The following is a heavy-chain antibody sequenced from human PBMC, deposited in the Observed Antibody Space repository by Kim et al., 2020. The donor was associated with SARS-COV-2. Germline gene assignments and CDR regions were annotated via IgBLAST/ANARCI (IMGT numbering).Heavy chain of an antibody. CDR3: AKVGGSSSWYWPGDY. D-gene: IGHD6-13*01. V-gene: IGHV3-30*18. Sequence: GGSLRLSCAASGFTFSSYGMHWVRQAPGKGLEWVAVISYDGSNKYYADSVKGRFTISRDNSKNTLYLQMNSLRAEDTAVYYCAKVGGSSSWYWPGDYWGQGTLVTVSS. J-gene: IGHJ4*02. CDR1: GFTFSSYG. CDR2: ISYDGSNK.